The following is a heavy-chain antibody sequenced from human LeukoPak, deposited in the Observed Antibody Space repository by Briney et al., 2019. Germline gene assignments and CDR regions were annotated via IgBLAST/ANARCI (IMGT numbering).Heavy chain of an antibody. D-gene: IGHD6-13*01. CDR1: GGSFSGYY. J-gene: IGHJ5*02. Sequence: PSETLSLTCAVYGGSFSGYYWSWLRQPPGKGLEWIGEINHSGSTNYNPSLKSRVTISVDTSKNQFSLKLSSVTAADTAVYYCARAKYSSSWYGGWFDPWGQGTLVTVSS. CDR2: INHSGST. CDR3: ARAKYSSSWYGGWFDP. V-gene: IGHV4-34*01.